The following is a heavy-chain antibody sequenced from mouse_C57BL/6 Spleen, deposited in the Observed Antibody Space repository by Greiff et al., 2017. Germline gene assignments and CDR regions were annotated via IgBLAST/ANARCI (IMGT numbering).Heavy chain of an antibody. V-gene: IGHV1-81*01. Sequence: QVQLQQSGAELARPGASVKLSCKASGYTFTSSGISWVKQRTGQGLEWIGEIYPRSGNNYYNEKFKGKATLTADKSSSTAYMELRSLTSEDSAVYFCARGPLTTVVAHWYCYVWGTGTTVTVSS. D-gene: IGHD1-1*01. CDR1: GYTFTSSG. CDR2: IYPRSGNN. CDR3: ARGPLTTVVAHWYCYV. J-gene: IGHJ1*03.